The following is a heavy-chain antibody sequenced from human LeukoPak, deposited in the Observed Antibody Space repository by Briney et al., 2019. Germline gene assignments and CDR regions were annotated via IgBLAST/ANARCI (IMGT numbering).Heavy chain of an antibody. CDR3: ARDRSISGVVTIDF. CDR1: RFSFSNSW. D-gene: IGHD3-3*01. V-gene: IGHV3-7*01. Sequence: GGSLRLSCAASRFSFSNSWMTWVRQSPGKGLEWVANIKQDGRETYHVDSVMGALTSSRVHAKNSVYLQMNSLRAEATAVYYCARDRSISGVVTIDFWGQGTLVTVSS. J-gene: IGHJ4*02. CDR2: IKQDGRET.